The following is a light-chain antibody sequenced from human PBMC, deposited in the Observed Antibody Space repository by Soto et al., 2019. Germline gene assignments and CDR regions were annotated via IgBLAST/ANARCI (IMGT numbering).Light chain of an antibody. CDR2: EGS. Sequence: QSALTQPASVSGSPGQSITISCTGTSSDVGSYNLVSWYQQHPGKAPKLMIYEGSKRPSGISNRFSGSKSGSTASLTISGLQAEDEADYYCCSYAGSSTSVVFGGGTKLTVL. CDR3: CSYAGSSTSVV. CDR1: SSDVGSYNL. V-gene: IGLV2-23*01. J-gene: IGLJ2*01.